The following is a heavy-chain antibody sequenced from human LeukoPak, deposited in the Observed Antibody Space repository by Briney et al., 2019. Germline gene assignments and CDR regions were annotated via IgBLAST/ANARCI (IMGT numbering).Heavy chain of an antibody. V-gene: IGHV3-33*01. J-gene: IGHJ5*02. D-gene: IGHD6-13*01. CDR3: ARDLSAAVPNWFDP. CDR1: GFTFSSYG. CDR2: IWYDGSNK. Sequence: PGRSLRLSCAASGFTFSSYGMHWVRQAPGKGLEWVAVIWYDGSNKYYADSVKGRFTISRDNSKNTLYLQMNSLRAEDTAVYYRARDLSAAVPNWFDPWGQGTLVTVSS.